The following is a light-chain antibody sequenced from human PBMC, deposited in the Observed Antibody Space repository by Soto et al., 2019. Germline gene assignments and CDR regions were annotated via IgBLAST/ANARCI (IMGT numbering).Light chain of an antibody. V-gene: IGLV2-23*01. Sequence: QSALTQPATVSGSPGQSITISCTGTSSDVGSYNLVSWYQHHPGKAPKLMIYEGSNRPSGVSTRLSGSKSGNTASLTISGLQAEDEADYYCSSYAGAVVFGGGTKLTVL. CDR2: EGS. CDR1: SSDVGSYNL. CDR3: SSYAGAVV. J-gene: IGLJ2*01.